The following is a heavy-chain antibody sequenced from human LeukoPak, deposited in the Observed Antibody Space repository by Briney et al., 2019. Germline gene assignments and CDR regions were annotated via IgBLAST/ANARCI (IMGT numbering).Heavy chain of an antibody. CDR3: ARSGSYSVYFDY. CDR1: GFTFSSYA. J-gene: IGHJ4*02. D-gene: IGHD1-26*01. V-gene: IGHV3-30*04. CDR2: IRYDGSNK. Sequence: GGSLRLSCAASGFTFSSYAMHWVRQAPGKGLEWVAFIRYDGSNKYYADSVKGRFTISRDNSKNTLYLQMNSLRAEDTAVYHCARSGSYSVYFDYWGQGTLVTVSA.